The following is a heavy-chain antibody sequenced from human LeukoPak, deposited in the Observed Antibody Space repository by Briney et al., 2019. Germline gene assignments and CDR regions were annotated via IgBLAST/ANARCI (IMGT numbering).Heavy chain of an antibody. Sequence: SQTLSLTCTVSGGSISSYYWSWIRQPPGKGLEWIGYIYYSGSTNYNPSLKSRVTISVDTSKNQFSLKLSSVTAADTAVYYCARDLGGTYYYDSSGYSFDIWGQGTMVTVSS. CDR2: IYYSGST. D-gene: IGHD3-22*01. V-gene: IGHV4-59*01. J-gene: IGHJ3*02. CDR3: ARDLGGTYYYDSSGYSFDI. CDR1: GGSISSYY.